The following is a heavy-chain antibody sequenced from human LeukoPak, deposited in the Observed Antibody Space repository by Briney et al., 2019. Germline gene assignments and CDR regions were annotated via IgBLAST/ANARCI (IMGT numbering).Heavy chain of an antibody. CDR2: IFYSGST. Sequence: SETLSLTCTVSGGSISSYYWNWVRQPPGKGLEWIGYIFYSGSTNYNPSLKSRVTIAVDTSKNKFSLKLSSVTAADTAVYYCARHLGYNWIYGGWFDPWGQGTLVTVSS. CDR3: ARHLGYNWIYGGWFDP. D-gene: IGHD1-7*01. J-gene: IGHJ5*02. CDR1: GGSISSYY. V-gene: IGHV4-59*08.